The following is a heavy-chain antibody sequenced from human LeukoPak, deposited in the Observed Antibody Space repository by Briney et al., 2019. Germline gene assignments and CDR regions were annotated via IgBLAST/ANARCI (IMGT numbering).Heavy chain of an antibody. Sequence: PGGSLRLSCAASGFTFSSYSMNWVRQAPGKGLEWVSAISNNGGYTYYADSVQGRFTISRDNSKSTLCLQMNSLRAEDTAVYYCAKQLGYCSDGSCYFPYWSRGTLVTVSS. V-gene: IGHV3-23*01. CDR2: ISNNGGYT. D-gene: IGHD2-15*01. CDR1: GFTFSSYS. CDR3: AKQLGYCSDGSCYFPY. J-gene: IGHJ4*02.